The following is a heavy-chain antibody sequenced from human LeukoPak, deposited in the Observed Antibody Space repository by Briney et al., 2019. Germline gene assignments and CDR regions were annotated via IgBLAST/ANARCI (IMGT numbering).Heavy chain of an antibody. CDR2: ISYDGSNK. Sequence: GRSLRLSCAASGFTFSSYAMHWVRQAPGKGLEWVAVISYDGSNKYYADSVKGRFTIPRDNSKNTLYLQMNSLRAEDTAVYYCARGATGICFDYWGQGTLVTVSS. J-gene: IGHJ4*02. CDR1: GFTFSSYA. CDR3: ARGATGICFDY. V-gene: IGHV3-30-3*01. D-gene: IGHD1-1*01.